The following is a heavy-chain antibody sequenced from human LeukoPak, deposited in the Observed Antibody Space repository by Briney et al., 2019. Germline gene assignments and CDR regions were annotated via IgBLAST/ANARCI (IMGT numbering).Heavy chain of an antibody. CDR3: ARNLWGFGVELDY. Sequence: GASVKVSCKASGYTFTGYYMHWVRQAPGQGLEWMGWINPNSGGTNYAQKFQGRVTMTRDTSISTAYMELSRLRSDDTAVYYCARNLWGFGVELDYWGQGTLVTVSS. J-gene: IGHJ4*02. CDR1: GYTFTGYY. V-gene: IGHV1-2*02. CDR2: INPNSGGT. D-gene: IGHD3-3*01.